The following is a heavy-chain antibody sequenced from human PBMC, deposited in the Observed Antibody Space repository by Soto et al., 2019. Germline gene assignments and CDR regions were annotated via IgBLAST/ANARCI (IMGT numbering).Heavy chain of an antibody. J-gene: IGHJ6*02. D-gene: IGHD6-13*01. V-gene: IGHV6-1*01. CDR3: ARVRSRDYYYYYGMDV. CDR2: TYYRSKWYN. CDR1: GDSVSSNSAA. Sequence: PSETLSLTCAISGDSVSSNSAAWNWIRQSPSRGLEWLGRTYYRSKWYNDYAVSVKSRITINPDTSKNQFSLQLNSVTPEDTAVYYCARVRSRDYYYYYGMDVWGQGTTVTVSS.